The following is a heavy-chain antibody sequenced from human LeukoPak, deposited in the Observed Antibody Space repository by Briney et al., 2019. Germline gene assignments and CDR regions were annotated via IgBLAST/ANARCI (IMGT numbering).Heavy chain of an antibody. V-gene: IGHV3-30*18. CDR2: ISYDGSNK. CDR1: GFTFSSYG. D-gene: IGHD3-10*01. Sequence: PGGSLRLSCAASGFTFSSYGMHWVRQAPGKGLEWVAVISYDGSNKYYADSVKGRFTISRDNSKNTLYLQMNSLRAEDTAVYYCAKLGTYYRDYWGQGTLVTVSS. J-gene: IGHJ4*02. CDR3: AKLGTYYRDY.